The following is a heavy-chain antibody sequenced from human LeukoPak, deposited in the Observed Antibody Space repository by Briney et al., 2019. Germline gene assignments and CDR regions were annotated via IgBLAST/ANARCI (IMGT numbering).Heavy chain of an antibody. CDR3: ARDNYDSSGYYFD. V-gene: IGHV3-48*03. CDR1: GFTFSTYA. D-gene: IGHD3-22*01. Sequence: SGGSLRLSCAASGFTFSTYAMSWVRQAPGKGLEWVSYISSSGSTMYYADSVKGRFTISRDNAKNSLYLQMNSLRAEDTAVYYCARDNYDSSGYYFDWGQGTLVTVSS. CDR2: ISSSGSTM. J-gene: IGHJ4*02.